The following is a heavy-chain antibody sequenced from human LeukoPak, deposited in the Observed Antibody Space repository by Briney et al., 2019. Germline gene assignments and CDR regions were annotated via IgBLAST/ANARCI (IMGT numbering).Heavy chain of an antibody. CDR1: GFIFSSYW. D-gene: IGHD2-21*01. V-gene: IGHV3-74*01. Sequence: GGSLRLSCAASGFIFSSYWMHWVRHAPGKGLVWVSRINTDGSSTSYADSVKGRFTISRDNAKNSLYLQMSSLRAEDTAMYYCARNPVMRDHDDYWGQGTLVTVSS. CDR3: ARNPVMRDHDDY. CDR2: INTDGSST. J-gene: IGHJ4*02.